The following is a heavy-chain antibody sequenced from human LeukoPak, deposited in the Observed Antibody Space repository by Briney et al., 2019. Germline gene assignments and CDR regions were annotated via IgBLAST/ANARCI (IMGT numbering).Heavy chain of an antibody. CDR1: GGSISSGSYY. CDR2: IYTSGST. Sequence: SETLSLTCTVSGGSISSGSYYWSWIRQPAGKGLEWIGRIYTSGSTNYNPSLKSRVTISVDTSKNQFSLKLSSVTAADTAVYYCARDKSGFDYWGQGTQVTVSS. CDR3: ARDKSGFDY. D-gene: IGHD3-3*01. J-gene: IGHJ4*02. V-gene: IGHV4-61*02.